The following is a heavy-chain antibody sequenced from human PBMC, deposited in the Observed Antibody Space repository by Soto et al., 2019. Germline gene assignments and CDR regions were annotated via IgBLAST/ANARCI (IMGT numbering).Heavy chain of an antibody. Sequence: GGSLRLSCAASGFAFSSYWMNWVRQVPGKGLEWVANTNEDGGETHYLDSVKGRVTISRDNAKNSLYLQMTSLSADDTAVYYCARGRGWNIVTIPAASDYWGQGTLVTVSS. CDR2: TNEDGGET. J-gene: IGHJ4*02. V-gene: IGHV3-7*01. D-gene: IGHD2-2*01. CDR1: GFAFSSYW. CDR3: ARGRGWNIVTIPAASDY.